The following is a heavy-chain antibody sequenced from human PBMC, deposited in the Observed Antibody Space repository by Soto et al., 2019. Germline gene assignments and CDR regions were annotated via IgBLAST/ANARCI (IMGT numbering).Heavy chain of an antibody. CDR3: ARYYYDSSGSLNNWFDP. Sequence: PGGSLRLSCAASGFTFRNYAMSWVRQAPGKGLEWVSAISTSGGDTYYADSVKGRFTISRDNSKNTLYLQMNSLTAEDTAVYYCARYYYDSSGSLNNWFDPWGQGTLVTVSS. D-gene: IGHD3-22*01. CDR2: ISTSGGDT. CDR1: GFTFRNYA. J-gene: IGHJ5*02. V-gene: IGHV3-23*01.